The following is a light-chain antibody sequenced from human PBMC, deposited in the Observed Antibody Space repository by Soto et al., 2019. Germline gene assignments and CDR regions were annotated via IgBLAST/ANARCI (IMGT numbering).Light chain of an antibody. Sequence: AIQLTQSPSSLSASVGDRVTITCRSSQGISSALAWYQQKPGKAPNLLIYDASSLESGVPSRFSGSGSGTDFTLTISSLQPEDFATYYCQQFNSYRLTFGGGTKVEIK. V-gene: IGKV1-13*02. CDR1: QGISSA. CDR2: DAS. CDR3: QQFNSYRLT. J-gene: IGKJ4*01.